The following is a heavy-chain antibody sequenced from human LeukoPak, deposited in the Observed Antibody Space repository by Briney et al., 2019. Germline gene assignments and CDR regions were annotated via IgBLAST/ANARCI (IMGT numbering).Heavy chain of an antibody. CDR3: ARDLGQYYDTSDNWFDP. D-gene: IGHD3-22*01. V-gene: IGHV3-20*04. J-gene: IGHJ5*02. CDR2: INWNGGST. Sequence: RPGGSLRLSCAASGFTFSSYAMHWVRQAPGKGLEWVSGINWNGGSTGYADSVKGRFTISRDNAKNSLYLQMNSLRAEDTAVYYCARDLGQYYDTSDNWFDPWGQGTLVTVSS. CDR1: GFTFSSYA.